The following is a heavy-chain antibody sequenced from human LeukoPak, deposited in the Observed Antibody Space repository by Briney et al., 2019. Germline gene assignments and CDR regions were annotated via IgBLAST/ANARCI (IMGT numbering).Heavy chain of an antibody. CDR3: ARADYYGSGSYYMDY. Sequence: EGSLRLSCAASGFTFSSYAMHWVRQAPGKGLEWVAVISYDGSNKYYADSVKGRFTISRDNSKNTLYLQMNSLRAEDTAVYYCARADYYGSGSYYMDYWGQGTLVTVSS. J-gene: IGHJ4*02. D-gene: IGHD3-10*01. V-gene: IGHV3-30*04. CDR2: ISYDGSNK. CDR1: GFTFSSYA.